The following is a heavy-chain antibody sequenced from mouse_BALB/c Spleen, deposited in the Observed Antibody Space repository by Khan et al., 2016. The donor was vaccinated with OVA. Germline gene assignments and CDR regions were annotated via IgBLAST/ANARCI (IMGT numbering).Heavy chain of an antibody. J-gene: IGHJ2*01. V-gene: IGHV1S81*02. D-gene: IGHD1-1*01. CDR1: GYTFTSYW. CDR2: TNPTNGRT. CDR3: ARIKNRVATYFDY. Sequence: VQLQQSGAELVKAGASVKMSCKASGYTFTSYWMHWVKQRLGQGLEWFAETNPTNGRTYYNEKFKSKATLTVDKSSSTAYMLLSGPTFEDSAVYYCARIKNRVATYFDYWGQGTTLTVSS.